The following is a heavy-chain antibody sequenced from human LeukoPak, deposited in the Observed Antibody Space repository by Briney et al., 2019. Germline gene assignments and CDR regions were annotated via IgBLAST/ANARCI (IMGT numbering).Heavy chain of an antibody. CDR2: IPHDGSEK. D-gene: IGHD6-19*01. CDR3: AKDLYGSGWYNYFDP. CDR1: GFTVSTFG. V-gene: IGHV3-30*18. J-gene: IGHJ5*02. Sequence: PGRSLRLSCAASGFTVSTFGMHCVRQAPGKGLEWVTMIPHDGSEKYHVDSVKGRFTISRDNSKNTLYLQMNSLRTEDTAMYYCAKDLYGSGWYNYFDPWGQGTLVTVSS.